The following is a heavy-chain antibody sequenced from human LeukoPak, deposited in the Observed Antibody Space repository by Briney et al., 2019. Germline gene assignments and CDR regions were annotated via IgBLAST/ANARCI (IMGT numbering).Heavy chain of an antibody. Sequence: GGSLRLSCAASGFTFSSYSMNWVRQAPGKGLEWVGRIKSKTDGGTTDYAAPVKGRFTISRDDSKNTLYLQMNSLKTEDTAVYYCTTDRLTDSQWLSPFDYWGQGTLVTVSS. CDR1: GFTFSSYS. CDR2: IKSKTDGGTT. V-gene: IGHV3-15*01. J-gene: IGHJ4*02. CDR3: TTDRLTDSQWLSPFDY. D-gene: IGHD6-19*01.